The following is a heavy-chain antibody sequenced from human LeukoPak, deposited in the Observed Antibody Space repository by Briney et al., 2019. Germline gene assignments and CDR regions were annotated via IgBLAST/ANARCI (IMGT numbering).Heavy chain of an antibody. CDR2: ISYDGSNK. V-gene: IGHV3-30-3*01. Sequence: GGSLRLSCAASGFTFSSYAMHWVRQAPGKGLEWVAVISYDGSNKYYADSVKCRFTISRDNSKNTLYLQMNSLRAEDTAVYYCASLGGFDYWGQGTLVTVSS. CDR1: GFTFSSYA. D-gene: IGHD3-16*01. CDR3: ASLGGFDY. J-gene: IGHJ4*02.